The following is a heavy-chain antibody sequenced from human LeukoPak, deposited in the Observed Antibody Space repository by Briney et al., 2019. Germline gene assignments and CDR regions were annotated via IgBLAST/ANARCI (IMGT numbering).Heavy chain of an antibody. CDR3: ARVLLLGYCSSTSCYGPFDY. V-gene: IGHV6-1*01. CDR2: TYYRSKWYN. J-gene: IGHJ4*02. D-gene: IGHD2-2*01. Sequence: KPSQTLSLTCAISGGSVSSNSAAWNWIGQSPSRGLAWLGRTYYRSKWYNDYAVSVKSRITINPDTSKNQFSLQLNSVTPEDTAVYYCARVLLLGYCSSTSCYGPFDYWGQGTLVTVSS. CDR1: GGSVSSNSAA.